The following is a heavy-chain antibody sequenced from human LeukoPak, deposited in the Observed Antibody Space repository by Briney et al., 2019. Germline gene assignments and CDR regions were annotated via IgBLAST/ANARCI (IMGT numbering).Heavy chain of an antibody. CDR3: ARGEWLGATRNPVAY. V-gene: IGHV3-20*04. CDR2: INWNGGST. CDR1: GFTFDDYA. J-gene: IGHJ4*02. D-gene: IGHD1-26*01. Sequence: GGSLRLSCAASGFTFDDYAMHWVRQAPGKGLEWVSGINWNGGSTGYADSVKGRFTISRDNAKNSLYLQMNSLRAEDTALYYCARGEWLGATRNPVAYWGQGTLVTVSS.